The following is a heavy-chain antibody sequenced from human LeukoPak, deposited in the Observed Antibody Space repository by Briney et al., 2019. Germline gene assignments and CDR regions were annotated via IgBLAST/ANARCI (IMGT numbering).Heavy chain of an antibody. CDR1: GYTLTSYY. Sequence: GASVKVSCKASGYTLTSYYMHWVRQAPGQGLEWMGIINPSGGSTSYAQRFQGRVTMTRDTSTSTVYMELSSLRSEDTAVYYCARDGQVFYFDYWGQGTLVTVSS. CDR3: ARDGQVFYFDY. CDR2: INPSGGST. V-gene: IGHV1-46*01. J-gene: IGHJ4*02. D-gene: IGHD3-3*01.